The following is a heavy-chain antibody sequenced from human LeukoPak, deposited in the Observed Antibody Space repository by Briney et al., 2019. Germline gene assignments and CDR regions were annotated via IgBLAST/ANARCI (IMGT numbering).Heavy chain of an antibody. CDR3: AKLNSGSYSEYFDY. D-gene: IGHD1-26*01. CDR2: ISYDVSNK. J-gene: IGHJ4*02. CDR1: GFTFSSDG. V-gene: IGHV3-30*18. Sequence: PGGSLRLSCAASGFTFSSDGMHWVPQAPGKGLRWGTVISYDVSNKYYTNSVKGRFTISRDNSKNTLYLQMNSLRAEDTAVYYCAKLNSGSYSEYFDYWGQGTLVTVSS.